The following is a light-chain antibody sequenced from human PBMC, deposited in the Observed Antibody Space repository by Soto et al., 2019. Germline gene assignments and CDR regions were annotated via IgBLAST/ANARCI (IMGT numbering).Light chain of an antibody. CDR1: SSNIGAGYD. Sequence: QSVLTQPPSVSGAPGQRVTISCTGSSSNIGAGYDVHWYQQLPGTAPKLLIYGNSNRPSGVPDRFSGSKSGTSASLAITGLQDEDEADYYCPSYDSTVVFGGGTQLTVL. V-gene: IGLV1-40*01. J-gene: IGLJ2*01. CDR2: GNS. CDR3: PSYDSTVV.